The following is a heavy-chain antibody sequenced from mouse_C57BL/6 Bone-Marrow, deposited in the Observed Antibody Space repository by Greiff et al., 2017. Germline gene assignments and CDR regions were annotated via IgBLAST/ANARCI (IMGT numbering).Heavy chain of an antibody. J-gene: IGHJ4*01. CDR3: ARTEVLAYYAMAY. CDR2: IWSAGST. V-gene: IGHV2-2*01. CDR1: GFSFTSYG. D-gene: IGHD1-1*01. Sequence: QVQLKQSGPGLVQPSQSLSITCTVSGFSFTSYGVHWVRQSPGQGLEWLGVIWSAGSTDYYAAFISRLHICKDNSKSHVFFKMNSLQADDTAIYYCARTEVLAYYAMAYGGQGTSVTVSS.